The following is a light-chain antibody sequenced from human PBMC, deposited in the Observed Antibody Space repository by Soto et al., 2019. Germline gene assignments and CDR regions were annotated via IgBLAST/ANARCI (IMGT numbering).Light chain of an antibody. J-gene: IGKJ2*01. CDR3: QQFDSLPYT. Sequence: DIQMTQSPSSLSASVGDRVTITCRASQGISTYVNWFQQKPGGAPKLLVYDASSLETGVSSRFSGRGFGTDFSFTINSLQPEDIATYYCQQFDSLPYTFGQGTKLEI. V-gene: IGKV1-33*01. CDR2: DAS. CDR1: QGISTY.